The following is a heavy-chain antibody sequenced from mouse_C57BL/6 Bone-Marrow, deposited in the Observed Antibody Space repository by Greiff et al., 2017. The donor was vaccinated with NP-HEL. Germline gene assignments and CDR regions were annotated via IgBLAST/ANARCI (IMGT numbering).Heavy chain of an antibody. J-gene: IGHJ2*01. V-gene: IGHV1-76*01. D-gene: IGHD1-1*01. CDR2: IYPGSGNT. Sequence: VQLQQSGAELVRPGASVKLSCKASGYTFTDYYINWVKQRPGQGLEWIARIYPGSGNTYYNEKFKGKATLTAEKSSSTAYMQLSSLTSEDSAVYFCARSGSSYYWGQGTTLTVSS. CDR1: GYTFTDYY. CDR3: ARSGSSYY.